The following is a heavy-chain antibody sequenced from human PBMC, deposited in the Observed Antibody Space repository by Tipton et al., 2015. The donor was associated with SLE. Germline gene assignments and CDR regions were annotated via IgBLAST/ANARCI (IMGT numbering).Heavy chain of an antibody. D-gene: IGHD6-13*01. CDR2: MSHSGST. CDR3: ARGWYSRNWEWWFDP. J-gene: IGHJ5*02. Sequence: TLSLTCTVSGGSIRSHYWSWIRQPPGKGLEWIGYMSHSGSTKYNPSLKSRVTISLDTSKNQVSLKLTSVTAADTAVYYCARGWYSRNWEWWFDPWGQGTLVTVSS. CDR1: GGSIRSHY. V-gene: IGHV4-59*11.